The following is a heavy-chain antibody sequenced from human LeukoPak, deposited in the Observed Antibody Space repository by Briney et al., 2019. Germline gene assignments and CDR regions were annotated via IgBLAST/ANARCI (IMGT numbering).Heavy chain of an antibody. V-gene: IGHV4-59*01. CDR2: IYYSGST. D-gene: IGHD6-19*01. Sequence: PSETLSLTCTVSGGSISGYYWSWIRQPPGKGLEWIGYIYYSGSTNYNPSLKSRVTISVDTSRNQFSLNVSSVTAADTAVYYCARVLPYSSGWGVDYWGQGTLVTVSS. CDR3: ARVLPYSSGWGVDY. CDR1: GGSISGYY. J-gene: IGHJ4*02.